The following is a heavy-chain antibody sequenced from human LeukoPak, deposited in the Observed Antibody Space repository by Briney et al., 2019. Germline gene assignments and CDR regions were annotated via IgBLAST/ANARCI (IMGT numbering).Heavy chain of an antibody. CDR2: INHSGST. V-gene: IGHV4-34*01. CDR1: GGSFSGYY. J-gene: IGHJ4*02. CDR3: ARARNCSGGSCYLIYFDY. Sequence: PSETLSLTCAVYGGSFSGYYWSWIRQPPGKGLEWIGEINHSGSTNYNPSLKSRVTISVNTSKNQFSLKLSSVTAADTAVYYCARARNCSGGSCYLIYFDYWGQGTLVTVSS. D-gene: IGHD2-15*01.